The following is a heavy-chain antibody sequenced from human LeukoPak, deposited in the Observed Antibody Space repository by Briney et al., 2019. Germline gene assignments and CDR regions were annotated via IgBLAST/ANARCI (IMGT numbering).Heavy chain of an antibody. CDR2: VYTSGRT. J-gene: IGHJ4*02. CDR3: ARDNLTFGGVIVTYFDY. Sequence: PSETLSLTCTVSGDSISSGSYYWSWIRQPAGKRMEWTGRVYTSGRTNYNPSLESRVTISVDTSKNQFSLKLSSVTAADTAVYYCARDNLTFGGVIVTYFDYWGQGTLVTVSS. CDR1: GDSISSGSYY. V-gene: IGHV4-61*02. D-gene: IGHD3-16*02.